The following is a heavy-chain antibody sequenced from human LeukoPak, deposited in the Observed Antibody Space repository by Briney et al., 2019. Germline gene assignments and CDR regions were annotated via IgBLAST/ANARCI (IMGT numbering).Heavy chain of an antibody. CDR3: ARKSGSYYFDY. J-gene: IGHJ4*02. Sequence: ASVKVSCKASGYTFTSYYMHWVRQAPGQGLEWMGIINPSGGSTSYAQKFQGRVTMTRDTSTSTVYMELNSLRSEDTAVYYCARKSGSYYFDYWGQGTLVTVSS. D-gene: IGHD1-26*01. V-gene: IGHV1-46*01. CDR1: GYTFTSYY. CDR2: INPSGGST.